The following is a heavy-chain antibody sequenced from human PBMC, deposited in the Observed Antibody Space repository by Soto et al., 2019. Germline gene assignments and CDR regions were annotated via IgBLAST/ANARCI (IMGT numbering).Heavy chain of an antibody. Sequence: PGGSLRLSCAASGFTFSSYGMHWVRQAPGKGLEWVAVIWYDGSNKYYADSVKGRFTIPRDNSKNTLYLQMNSLRAEDTAVYYFARAPELFLSHFDYWGQGTLVTVSS. CDR3: ARAPELFLSHFDY. V-gene: IGHV3-33*01. CDR2: IWYDGSNK. J-gene: IGHJ4*02. D-gene: IGHD1-7*01. CDR1: GFTFSSYG.